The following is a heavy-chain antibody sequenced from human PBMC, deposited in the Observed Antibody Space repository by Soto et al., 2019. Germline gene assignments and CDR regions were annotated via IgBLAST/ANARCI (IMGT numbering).Heavy chain of an antibody. CDR3: ARAYGQKKYYYYYYGMDV. J-gene: IGHJ6*02. V-gene: IGHV6-1*01. CDR1: GDSVSSNSAA. Sequence: SQTLSLTCAISGDSVSSNSAAWNWIRQSPSRGLEWLGRTYYRSKWYNDYAVSVKSRITINPDTSKNQFSLQLNSVTPEDTAVYYCARAYGQKKYYYYYYGMDVWGQGTTVTVSS. CDR2: TYYRSKWYN. D-gene: IGHD4-17*01.